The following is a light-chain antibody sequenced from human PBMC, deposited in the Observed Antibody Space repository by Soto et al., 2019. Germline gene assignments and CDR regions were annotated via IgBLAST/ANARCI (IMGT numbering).Light chain of an antibody. CDR3: QQYKSYSHM. J-gene: IGKJ1*01. CDR1: QSIGRW. V-gene: IGKV1-5*01. Sequence: DIQMTQSPSTLSASVGDIVSITFLASQSIGRWLAWYQQKPGKAPKLLIFDASTLKTGVPSRFSGSGSGTEFTLTIGSLQPDDFATYYCQQYKSYSHMFGQGTNVDI. CDR2: DAS.